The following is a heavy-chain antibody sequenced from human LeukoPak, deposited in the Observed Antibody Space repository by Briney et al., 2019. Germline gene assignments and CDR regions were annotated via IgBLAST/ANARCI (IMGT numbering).Heavy chain of an antibody. J-gene: IGHJ4*02. V-gene: IGHV3-7*01. CDR2: IKQDGSEK. CDR3: ARDFSRPTVTPVFDY. D-gene: IGHD4-17*01. CDR1: GFTFSSYW. Sequence: GGSLRLSCAASGFTFSSYWMSWVRQAPGKGLEWVANIKQDGSEKYYVDSVKGRFTISRDNAKNSLYLQMNSLRAEDTAVYYCARDFSRPTVTPVFDYWGQGTLVTVSS.